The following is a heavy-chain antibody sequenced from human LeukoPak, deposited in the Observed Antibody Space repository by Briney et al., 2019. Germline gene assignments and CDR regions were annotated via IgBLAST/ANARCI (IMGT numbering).Heavy chain of an antibody. Sequence: PGGSLRLSCAASGFTFSSYGMHWVRQAPGKGLEWVAVIWYDGSNKYYADSVKGRFTISRDNSKNMLYLQMNSLRAEDTAAYYCAKTRPLDSSSWSHGDYWGQGTLVTVSS. D-gene: IGHD6-13*01. V-gene: IGHV3-33*06. CDR1: GFTFSSYG. CDR2: IWYDGSNK. J-gene: IGHJ4*02. CDR3: AKTRPLDSSSWSHGDY.